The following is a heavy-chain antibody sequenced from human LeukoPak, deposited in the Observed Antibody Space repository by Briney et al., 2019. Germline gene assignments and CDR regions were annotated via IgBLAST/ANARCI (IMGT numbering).Heavy chain of an antibody. CDR3: GRGGPYSSSWRFDY. V-gene: IGHV4-59*01. J-gene: IGHJ4*02. CDR1: GGSIRSYY. D-gene: IGHD6-13*01. Sequence: SETLSLTCTVSGGSIRSYYWSWIRQPPGKGLEWIGYIDYTGGTNYNPSLKSRVTLSVDTSKNQFSLNLSSVTAADTAVFYCGRGGPYSSSWRFDYRGQGTLVTVSS. CDR2: IDYTGGT.